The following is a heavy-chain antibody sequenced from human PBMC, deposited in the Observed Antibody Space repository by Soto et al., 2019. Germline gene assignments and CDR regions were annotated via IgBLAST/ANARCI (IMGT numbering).Heavy chain of an antibody. D-gene: IGHD5-12*01. CDR3: AREGYSGYEKGAYGMDV. V-gene: IGHV1-2*04. CDR2: INPNSDGT. CDR1: GYTFTGYY. J-gene: IGHJ6*02. Sequence: ASVKVSCKASGYTFTGYYMHWVRQAPGQGLEWMGWINPNSDGTNYAQKFQGWVTMTRDTSISTAYMELSRLRSDDTAVYYCAREGYSGYEKGAYGMDVWGQGTTVTVSS.